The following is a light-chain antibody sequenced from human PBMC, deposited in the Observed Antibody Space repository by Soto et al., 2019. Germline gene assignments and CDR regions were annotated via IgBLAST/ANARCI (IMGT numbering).Light chain of an antibody. CDR1: QSVSSN. CDR2: GAS. J-gene: IGKJ1*01. Sequence: EIVMTQSPATLSVSTGERATLSCRASQSVSSNLAWYQQTPGQAPRLLIYGASTRATGIPARFSGSGSGTEFTLTISSLQSEDFAVYYCQQYNNRPQTFGQGTKVDIK. CDR3: QQYNNRPQT. V-gene: IGKV3-15*01.